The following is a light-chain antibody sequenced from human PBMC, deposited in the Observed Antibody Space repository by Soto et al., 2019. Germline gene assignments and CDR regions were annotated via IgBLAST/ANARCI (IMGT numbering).Light chain of an antibody. CDR3: QQCSEWPLIT. J-gene: IGKJ5*01. V-gene: IGKV1-5*01. Sequence: DIQMTQSPSTLSASVGDRVTITCRASQSISSWLAWYQQKPGKAPKLLIYDASSLESGVPSRFSGSGSGTEFTLTISSLQPDDFATYYCQQCSEWPLITFGQGTRLEAK. CDR1: QSISSW. CDR2: DAS.